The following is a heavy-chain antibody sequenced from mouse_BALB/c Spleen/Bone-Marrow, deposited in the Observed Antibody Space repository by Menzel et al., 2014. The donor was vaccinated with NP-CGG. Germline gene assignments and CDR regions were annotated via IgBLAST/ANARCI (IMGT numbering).Heavy chain of an antibody. V-gene: IGHV5-6-3*01. CDR2: INSNGGST. J-gene: IGHJ2*01. Sequence: EVMLVESGGGLVQPGGSLKLSCGASGFTFSSYGMSWVRQTPDKRLELVATINSNGGSTYYPDSVKGRFTISRDTAKNTLYLQMSSLKSEETAMYYCVRGNYGNYVDYFDFWGQGTTLTVSS. CDR1: GFTFSSYG. D-gene: IGHD2-1*01. CDR3: VRGNYGNYVDYFDF.